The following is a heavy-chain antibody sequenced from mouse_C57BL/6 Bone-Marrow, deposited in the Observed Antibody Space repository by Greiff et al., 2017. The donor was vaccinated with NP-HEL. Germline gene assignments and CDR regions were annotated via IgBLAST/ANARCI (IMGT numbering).Heavy chain of an antibody. V-gene: IGHV5-2*01. D-gene: IGHD2-4*01. CDR2: INSDGGST. Sequence: EVQGVESGGGLVQPGESLKLSCESNEYEFPSHDMSWVRKTPEKRLELVAAINSDGGSTYYPDTMERRFIISRANTKKTLYLQMSSLRSEDTALYYCARRSTMITTAPLDYWGQGTSVTVSS. J-gene: IGHJ4*01. CDR1: EYEFPSHD. CDR3: ARRSTMITTAPLDY.